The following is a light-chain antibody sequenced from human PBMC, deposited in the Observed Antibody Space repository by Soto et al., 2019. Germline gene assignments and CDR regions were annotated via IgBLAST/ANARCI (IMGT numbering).Light chain of an antibody. V-gene: IGLV2-11*01. J-gene: IGLJ1*01. CDR1: SSDVGGYNY. CDR3: CSYAGSYTSYV. CDR2: DVS. Sequence: QSVLTQPRSVSVSPGQSVTISRTGTSSDVGGYNYVSWYQQHPGKAPKLMIYDVSKRPSGVPDRFSGSKSGNTASLTISGLQAEDEADYYCCSYAGSYTSYVFGTGTKVTVL.